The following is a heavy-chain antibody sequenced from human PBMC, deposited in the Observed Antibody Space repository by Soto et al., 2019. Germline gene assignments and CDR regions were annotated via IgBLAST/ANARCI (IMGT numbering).Heavy chain of an antibody. D-gene: IGHD3-3*01. V-gene: IGHV4-59*11. CDR1: GGSISGHY. J-gene: IGHJ5*02. CDR2: ISYSGST. Sequence: SETLSLTCTVSGGSISGHYWSWIRQPPGKGLQYIGYISYSGSTNYNPSLKSRVTISVDTSNNQFSLRLSSVTAADTAAYYCARDVGLQHDTGYYDFWSGKNNWFDPWGQGILVTVSS. CDR3: ARDVGLQHDTGYYDFWSGKNNWFDP.